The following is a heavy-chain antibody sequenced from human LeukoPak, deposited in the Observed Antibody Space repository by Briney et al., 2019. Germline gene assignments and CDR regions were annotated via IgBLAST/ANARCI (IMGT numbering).Heavy chain of an antibody. CDR2: IYHSGST. J-gene: IGHJ3*02. CDR3: ARGGIMITFGGVIGAFDI. CDR1: GGSISSGDYY. V-gene: IGHV4-30-2*01. D-gene: IGHD3-16*02. Sequence: SETLSLTCTVSGGSISSGDYYWSWIRQPPGKGLEWIGYIYHSGSTYYNPSLKSRVTISADRSKNQFSLKLSSVTAADTAVYYCARGGIMITFGGVIGAFDIWGQGTMVTVSS.